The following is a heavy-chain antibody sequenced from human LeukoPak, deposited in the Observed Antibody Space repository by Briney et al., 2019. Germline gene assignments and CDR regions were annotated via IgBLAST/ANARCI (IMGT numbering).Heavy chain of an antibody. V-gene: IGHV1-2*02. CDR3: ARAQSLTAPAGTFANS. D-gene: IGHD6-13*01. CDR1: GYTFTAYF. J-gene: IGHJ4*02. CDR2: INPNSGGT. Sequence: GASVKVSCKASGYTFTAYFPHWVRRAPGQGFEWMGWINPNSGGTYYTQTFQDRVTMTRDTSISTAYMELSSLRSDDTAVYYCARAQSLTAPAGTFANSWGQGTLVTVSS.